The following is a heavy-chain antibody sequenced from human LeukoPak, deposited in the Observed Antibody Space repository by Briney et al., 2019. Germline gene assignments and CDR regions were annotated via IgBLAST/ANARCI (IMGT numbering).Heavy chain of an antibody. D-gene: IGHD2-15*01. CDR2: IIPIFGTA. CDR1: GGTFSSYA. J-gene: IGHJ4*02. V-gene: IGHV1-69*06. Sequence: SVKVSCKASGGTFSSYAISWVRQAPGQGLEWMGGIIPIFGTANYAQKFQGRVTITADKSTSTAYMELSSLRSEDTAVYYCARGLWARYCSGGSCPARRPGSKAYWGQGTLVTVSS. CDR3: ARGLWARYCSGGSCPARRPGSKAY.